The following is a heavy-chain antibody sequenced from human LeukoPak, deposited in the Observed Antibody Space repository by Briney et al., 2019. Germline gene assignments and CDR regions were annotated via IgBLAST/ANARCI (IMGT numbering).Heavy chain of an antibody. CDR1: GVSISDHY. Sequence: PSESLSLTCTVSGVSISDHYWSWIRQPPGKGLEWIGYVYYSGSTNYNPSLKSRLTISVHTSKNQFSLKLSSVTPADTAVYYCAGRSRSAWYYDYWGQGTLVTVSS. CDR3: AGRSRSAWYYDY. V-gene: IGHV4-59*11. D-gene: IGHD6-19*01. J-gene: IGHJ4*02. CDR2: VYYSGST.